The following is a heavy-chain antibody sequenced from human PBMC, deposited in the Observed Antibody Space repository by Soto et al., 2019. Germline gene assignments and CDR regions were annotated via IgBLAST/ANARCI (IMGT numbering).Heavy chain of an antibody. CDR1: GFSFDEYG. CDR3: AKSKGGTANGMGV. D-gene: IGHD2-21*02. V-gene: IGHV3-9*01. CDR2: ISWNSGTI. Sequence: EVQLVESGGGLVQPGRSLRLSCAASGFSFDEYGMHWVRQAPGKGLEWVSGISWNSGTIGYAESVKGRFSISRDKAKKSLYLQMNSLRAEDRALYYCAKSKGGTANGMGVWGQGTKVIVSS. J-gene: IGHJ6*02.